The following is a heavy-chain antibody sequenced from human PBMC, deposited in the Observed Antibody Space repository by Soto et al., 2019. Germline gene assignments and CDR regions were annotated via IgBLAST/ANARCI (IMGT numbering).Heavy chain of an antibody. CDR2: INYRGTT. J-gene: IGHJ4*02. CDR1: GGSIINGDTY. V-gene: IGHV4-31*03. D-gene: IGHD2-15*01. CDR3: ARDAPGVAPY. Sequence: QVQLQESGPGLVKPSQTLSLTYTVSGGSIINGDTYLNWIRQHPEKGLEWMGYINYRGTTNYNPALKSRILISIDTSKNQFSLRLTSVTAADTAVYYCARDAPGVAPYWGQGTLVTVSS.